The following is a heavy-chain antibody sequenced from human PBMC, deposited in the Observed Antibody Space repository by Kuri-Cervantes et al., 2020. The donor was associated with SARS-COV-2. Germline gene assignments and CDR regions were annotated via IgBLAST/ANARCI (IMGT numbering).Heavy chain of an antibody. V-gene: IGHV3-7*04. CDR3: ARAVMGVVAYFDY. Sequence: GESLKISCAASVFTFSSYWMSWVRQAPGKGLEWVANIKHGGSKKYYVDSVKGRFTISRDNAKNSLYLQMNSLRAEDTAVYYCARAVMGVVAYFDYWGQGTLVTVSS. CDR1: VFTFSSYW. CDR2: IKHGGSKK. D-gene: IGHD2-15*01. J-gene: IGHJ4*02.